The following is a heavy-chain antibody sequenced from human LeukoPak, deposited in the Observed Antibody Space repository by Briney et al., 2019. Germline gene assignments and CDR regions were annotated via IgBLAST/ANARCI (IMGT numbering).Heavy chain of an antibody. CDR2: VHTSGTT. CDR3: ARGVSQVRGMWFDP. D-gene: IGHD3-10*01. V-gene: IGHV4-61*02. J-gene: IGHJ5*02. Sequence: ASETLSLTCTVSGDSISGGSFYWSWIRQPAGKGLEWIGRVHTSGTTDYNPSLRSRVTILIDTSKNQFSLRLSSVSAADTAVYHRARGVSQVRGMWFDPWGQGTLVTVS. CDR1: GDSISGGSFY.